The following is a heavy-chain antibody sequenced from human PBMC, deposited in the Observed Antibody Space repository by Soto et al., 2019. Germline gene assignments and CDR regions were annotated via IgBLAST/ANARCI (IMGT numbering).Heavy chain of an antibody. CDR1: GGTFSSYT. D-gene: IGHD6-19*01. CDR2: IIPILGIA. V-gene: IGHV1-69*02. CDR3: ARRSSGWYFDY. Sequence: SVKVSCKASGGTFSSYTISWVRQAPGQGLEWMGRIIPILGIANYAQKFQGRVTITADKSTSTAYMELSSLRSEDTAVYYCARRSSGWYFDYWGQGTLVTVSS. J-gene: IGHJ4*02.